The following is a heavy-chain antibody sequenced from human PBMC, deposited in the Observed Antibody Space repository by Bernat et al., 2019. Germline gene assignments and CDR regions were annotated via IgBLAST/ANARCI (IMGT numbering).Heavy chain of an antibody. J-gene: IGHJ4*02. CDR1: GLTFSDST. D-gene: IGHD3-10*01. Sequence: EVQLAESGGGLVQPGGSLKLSCAASGLTFSDSTMQWVRQASGKGLEWVGRVRTKANGFATSYAASVKGTSTISRDDSKNTAYLQMNSLKIEDTAVYYCTRSGALAEQTFDYWGQGTLVTVSS. CDR2: VRTKANGFAT. CDR3: TRSGALAEQTFDY. V-gene: IGHV3-73*01.